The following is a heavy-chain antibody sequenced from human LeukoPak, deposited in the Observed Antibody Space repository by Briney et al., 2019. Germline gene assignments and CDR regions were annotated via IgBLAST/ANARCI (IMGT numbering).Heavy chain of an antibody. D-gene: IGHD3-22*01. CDR3: ARERNLPTYYYDSSGEYHFDY. V-gene: IGHV4-59*01. J-gene: IGHJ4*02. CDR2: IYYSGST. CDR1: GGSISSYY. Sequence: SETLSLTCTVSGGSISSYYWSWIRQPPGKGLEWIGYIYYSGSTNYNPSLKSRVTISVDTSKNQFSLKLSSVTAADTAVCYCARERNLPTYYYDSSGEYHFDYWGQGTLVTVSS.